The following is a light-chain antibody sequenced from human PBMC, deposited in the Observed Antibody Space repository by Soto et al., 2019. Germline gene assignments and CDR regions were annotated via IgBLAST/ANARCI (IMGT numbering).Light chain of an antibody. V-gene: IGKV1-5*01. CDR1: RSVTSW. CDR3: QQYNNYSPWT. J-gene: IGKJ1*01. Sequence: DIHLTQSPSSLSASVGDRVTITCRASRSVTSWLAWYQQKPGKAPKLLIYDASTLESGVPSRFSGSGSGTEFTLTITSLQPDDFATYYCQQYNNYSPWTFGQGTKVEIK. CDR2: DAS.